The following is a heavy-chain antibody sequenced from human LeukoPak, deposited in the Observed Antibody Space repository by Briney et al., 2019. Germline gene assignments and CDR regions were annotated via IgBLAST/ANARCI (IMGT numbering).Heavy chain of an antibody. CDR1: GFTFSSYG. CDR2: ISSSSSYI. J-gene: IGHJ1*01. Sequence: GGSLRLSCAASGFTFSSYGMHWVRQAPGKGLEWVSSISSSSSYIYYADSVKGRFTISRDNAKNSLYLQMNSLRAEDTAVYYCARDSGSYGRYGGYGGQGTLVTVSS. V-gene: IGHV3-21*01. CDR3: ARDSGSYGRYGGY. D-gene: IGHD5-18*01.